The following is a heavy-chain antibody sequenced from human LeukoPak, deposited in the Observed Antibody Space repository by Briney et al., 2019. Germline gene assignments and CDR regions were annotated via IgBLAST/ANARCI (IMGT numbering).Heavy chain of an antibody. V-gene: IGHV3-23*01. Sequence: GGSLRLSCAASGFSLSSYAMSWVRQAPGRGLEWVSAISSTDAGTYHADSVRGRFTISRDSSKNTLYLQMNSLRAEDAAVYYCAKPQYSGSPPQDHWGQGTLVTVSS. D-gene: IGHD1-26*01. CDR3: AKPQYSGSPPQDH. CDR1: GFSLSSYA. J-gene: IGHJ4*02. CDR2: ISSTDAGT.